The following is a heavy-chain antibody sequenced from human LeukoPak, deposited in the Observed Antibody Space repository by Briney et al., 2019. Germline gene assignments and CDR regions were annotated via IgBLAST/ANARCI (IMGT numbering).Heavy chain of an antibody. V-gene: IGHV1-18*01. CDR3: AREKSTLVGATHEDLGY. CDR2: ISAYNGNT. D-gene: IGHD1-26*01. CDR1: GYTFTSYG. J-gene: IGHJ4*02. Sequence: GASVKVSCKASGYTFTSYGISWVRQAPGQGLEWMGWISAYNGNTNYAQKLQGRVTMTADTSTSTAYMELRSLRSDDTAVYYCAREKSTLVGATHEDLGYWGQGTLVTVSS.